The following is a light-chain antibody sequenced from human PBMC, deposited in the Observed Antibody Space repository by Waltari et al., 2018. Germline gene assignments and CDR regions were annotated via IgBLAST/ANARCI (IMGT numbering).Light chain of an antibody. CDR1: SSDVDY. J-gene: IGLJ2*01. CDR3: TSYADIIPVV. CDR2: DVN. V-gene: IGLV2-14*03. Sequence: QSALTQPASVSGSPGQSITISCTGSSSDVDYVSWYQHFPGKAPKVLIYDVNRRPPGVSNRFSGSKSCSTAALTISGLQPQDEADYYCTSYADIIPVVFGGGTKLTVL.